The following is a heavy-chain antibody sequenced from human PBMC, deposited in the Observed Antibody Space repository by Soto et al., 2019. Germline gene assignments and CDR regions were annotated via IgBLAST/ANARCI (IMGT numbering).Heavy chain of an antibody. CDR3: AGDKWYYDTSGYHPGAFDV. CDR2: ISSSSSSI. Sequence: PGGSLRLSCAASGFTLSSFSMNWFRQAPGKGLEWISYISSSSSSIYYADSVKGRFTISRDNAKNSLSLQMNGLRDEDTAVYYCAGDKWYYDTSGYHPGAFDVWGQGTMVTVSS. J-gene: IGHJ3*01. CDR1: GFTLSSFS. V-gene: IGHV3-48*02. D-gene: IGHD3-22*01.